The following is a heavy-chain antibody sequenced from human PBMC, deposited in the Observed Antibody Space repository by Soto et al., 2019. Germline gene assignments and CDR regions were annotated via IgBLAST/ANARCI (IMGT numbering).Heavy chain of an antibody. V-gene: IGHV1-2*04. D-gene: IGHD5-12*01. Sequence: ASVKVSCKASGYTFTGYYMHWVRQAPGQGLEWMGWINPNSGGTNYAQKFQGWVTMTRDTSISTAYMELSRLRSDDTAVYYCARGLRRDGYNYCMGYWGQGTLVTVS. J-gene: IGHJ4*02. CDR3: ARGLRRDGYNYCMGY. CDR1: GYTFTGYY. CDR2: INPNSGGT.